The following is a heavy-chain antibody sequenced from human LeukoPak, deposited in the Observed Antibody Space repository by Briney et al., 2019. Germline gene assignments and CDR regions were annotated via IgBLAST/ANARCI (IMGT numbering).Heavy chain of an antibody. V-gene: IGHV3-20*04. J-gene: IGHJ4*02. CDR3: ARVGRVATITLAAFDY. D-gene: IGHD5-12*01. CDR2: INWNGGST. Sequence: RPGGSLRLSCAASGFTFDDYGMSWVRQAPGKGLEWVSGINWNGGSTGYADSVKGRFTISRDNAKNSLYLQMNSLRAEDTALYYCARVGRVATITLAAFDYWGQGTLVTVSS. CDR1: GFTFDDYG.